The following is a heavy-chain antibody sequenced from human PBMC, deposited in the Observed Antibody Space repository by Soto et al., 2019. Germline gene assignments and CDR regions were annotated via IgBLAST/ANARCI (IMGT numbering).Heavy chain of an antibody. CDR1: GYTLTSYA. D-gene: IGHD3-9*01. J-gene: IGHJ5*02. CDR2: INAGTGNT. Sequence: ASVKVSCKASGYTLTSYAMHWVRQAPGQRLEWMGWINAGTGNTKYSQEFQGRVTITRDTSASTAYMELSSLRSEDTAVYYCARGSTYYDILTGPHVGWYDPWGQGTQVTVSS. CDR3: ARGSTYYDILTGPHVGWYDP. V-gene: IGHV1-3*01.